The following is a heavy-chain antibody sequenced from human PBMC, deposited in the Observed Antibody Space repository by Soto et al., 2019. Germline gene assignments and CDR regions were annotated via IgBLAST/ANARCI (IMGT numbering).Heavy chain of an antibody. CDR2: INAGNGNT. J-gene: IGHJ4*02. V-gene: IGHV1-3*01. Sequence: ASVKVSCKASGYTFTSYAMHWVRQAPGQRLEWMGWINAGNGNTKYSQKFQGRVTITRDTSASTAYMELSSLRSEDTAVYYCAKEGLLLSDYYDTSTVGYYFDYWGQGTLVTVSS. CDR3: AKEGLLLSDYYDTSTVGYYFDY. D-gene: IGHD3-22*01. CDR1: GYTFTSYA.